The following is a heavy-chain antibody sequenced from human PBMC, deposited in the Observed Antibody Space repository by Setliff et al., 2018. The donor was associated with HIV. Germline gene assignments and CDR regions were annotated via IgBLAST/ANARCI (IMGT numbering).Heavy chain of an antibody. D-gene: IGHD4-17*01. CDR3: ARAAAGNTGPFDL. CDR2: IYYSGNA. J-gene: IGHJ4*02. CDR1: GGSISSNNYY. V-gene: IGHV4-39*07. Sequence: SETLSLTCTVSGGSISSNNYYWGWIRQSPGKGLEWFGSIYYSGNAYYNPSLKSRLTISMDTSKNQFSLKLTSVTASDTAVYYCARAAAGNTGPFDLWGQGSPVTVSS.